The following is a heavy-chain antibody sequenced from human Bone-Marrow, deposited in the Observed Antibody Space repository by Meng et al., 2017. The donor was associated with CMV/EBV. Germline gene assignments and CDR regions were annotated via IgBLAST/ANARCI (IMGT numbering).Heavy chain of an antibody. CDR2: INHSGST. V-gene: IGHV4-34*01. CDR3: ARGCYCSGGSCYYNWFDP. D-gene: IGHD2-15*01. CDR1: GSFSGYY. Sequence: GSFSGYYWNSIRQPPGKGLEWIGEINHSGSTNYNASLKSRVTISVDTSKNQFSLKLSSVTAADTAVYYCARGCYCSGGSCYYNWFDPWGQGTLVTVSS. J-gene: IGHJ5*02.